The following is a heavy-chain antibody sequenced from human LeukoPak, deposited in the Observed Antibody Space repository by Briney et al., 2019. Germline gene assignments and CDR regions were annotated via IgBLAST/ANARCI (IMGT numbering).Heavy chain of an antibody. Sequence: GGSLRLSCAASGFTFSNYAMTWVRQAPGKGLEWVSSITGSGALTYYADSVKGRFTISKDNAMDTLFLQMNSLRADDTAVYYCAKDRVDGSGSQFDSWGQGSLVTVSS. CDR3: AKDRVDGSGSQFDS. CDR2: ITGSGALT. J-gene: IGHJ4*02. CDR1: GFTFSNYA. V-gene: IGHV3-23*01. D-gene: IGHD3-10*01.